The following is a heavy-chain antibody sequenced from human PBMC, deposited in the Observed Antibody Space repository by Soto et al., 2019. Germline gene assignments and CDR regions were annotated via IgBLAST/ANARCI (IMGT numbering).Heavy chain of an antibody. CDR1: GYTFTSYG. CDR3: ARDRDNYDYIWGSYRYTSWFDP. Sequence: GASVKVSCKASGYTFTSYGISWVRQAPGQGLEWMGWISAYNGNTNYAQKLQGRVTMTTDTSTSTAYMELRSLRSDDTAVYYCARDRDNYDYIWGSYRYTSWFDPWGQGTLVTVSS. CDR2: ISAYNGNT. J-gene: IGHJ5*02. D-gene: IGHD3-16*02. V-gene: IGHV1-18*01.